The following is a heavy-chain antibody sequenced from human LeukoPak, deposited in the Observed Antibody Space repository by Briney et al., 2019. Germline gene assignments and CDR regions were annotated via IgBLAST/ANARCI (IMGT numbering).Heavy chain of an antibody. CDR2: IIPILGIA. D-gene: IGHD1-26*01. V-gene: IGHV1-69*04. Sequence: SVKVSCKASGGTFSSYAISWVRQAPGQGLEWMGRIIPILGIANYAQKFQGRVTITADKSTSTAYMELSSLRSEDTAVYYCVRDVGLGSGSSFDYWGQGTLVTVSS. J-gene: IGHJ4*02. CDR3: VRDVGLGSGSSFDY. CDR1: GGTFSSYA.